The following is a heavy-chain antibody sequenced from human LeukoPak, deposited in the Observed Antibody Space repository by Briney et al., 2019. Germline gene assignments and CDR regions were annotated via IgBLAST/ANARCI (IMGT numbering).Heavy chain of an antibody. CDR3: ARAVDYYGSGSYYKRWFDP. Sequence: SETPSLTCTVSGGSISSGDYYWSWIRQPPGKGLEWIGYISYSGSTYYNPSLKSRVTISLDTSKNQFSLKLSSVTAADTAVYYCARAVDYYGSGSYYKRWFDPWGQGTLVTVSS. D-gene: IGHD3-10*01. J-gene: IGHJ5*02. CDR1: GGSISSGDYY. CDR2: ISYSGST. V-gene: IGHV4-30-4*08.